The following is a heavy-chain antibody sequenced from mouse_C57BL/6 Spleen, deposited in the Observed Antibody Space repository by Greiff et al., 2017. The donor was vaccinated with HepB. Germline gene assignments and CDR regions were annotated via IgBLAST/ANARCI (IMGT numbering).Heavy chain of an antibody. D-gene: IGHD3-3*01. CDR1: GYTFTSYT. Sequence: VQRVESGAELARPGASVKMSCKASGYTFTSYTMHWVKQRPGQGLEWIGYINPSSGYTKYNQKFKDKATLTADKSSSTAYMQLSSLTSEDSAVYYCARGGTYAMDYWGQGTSVTVSS. CDR2: INPSSGYT. CDR3: ARGGTYAMDY. V-gene: IGHV1-4*01. J-gene: IGHJ4*01.